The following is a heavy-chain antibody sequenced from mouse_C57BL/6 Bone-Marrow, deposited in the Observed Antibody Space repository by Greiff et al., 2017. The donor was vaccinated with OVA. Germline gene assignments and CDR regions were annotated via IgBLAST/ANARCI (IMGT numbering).Heavy chain of an antibody. J-gene: IGHJ3*01. CDR1: GFTFSSYG. CDR2: ISSGGSYT. CDR3: ARGQLRAY. V-gene: IGHV5-6*01. Sequence: EVQRVESGGDLVKPGGSLKLSCAASGFTFSSYGMSWVRQTPDKRLEWVATISSGGSYTYYPDSVKGRFTISRDNAKNTLYLQMSSLKSEDTAMYYCARGQLRAYWGQGTLVTISA. D-gene: IGHD3-2*02.